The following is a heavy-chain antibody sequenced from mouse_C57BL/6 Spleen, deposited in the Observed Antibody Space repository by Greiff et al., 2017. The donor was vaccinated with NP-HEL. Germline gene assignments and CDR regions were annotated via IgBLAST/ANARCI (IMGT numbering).Heavy chain of an antibody. V-gene: IGHV10-1*01. J-gene: IGHJ3*01. D-gene: IGHD2-5*01. Sequence: EVQLVESGGGLVQPKGSLKLSCAASGFSFNTYAMNWVRQAPGKGLEWVARIRSKSNNYATYYADSVKDRFTISRDDSESMLYLQMNNLKTEDTAMYYCVSHRGYSNYFAYWGQGTLVTVSA. CDR1: GFSFNTYA. CDR3: VSHRGYSNYFAY. CDR2: IRSKSNNYAT.